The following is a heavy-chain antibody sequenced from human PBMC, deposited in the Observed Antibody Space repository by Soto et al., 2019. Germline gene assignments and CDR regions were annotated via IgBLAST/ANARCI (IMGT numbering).Heavy chain of an antibody. V-gene: IGHV1-46*03. CDR3: ISTLGARFDY. CDR2: INPSIGTT. J-gene: IGHJ4*02. Sequence: ASVKVSCKASGYTFTSYYMNWLRQAPGQGLEWMGIINPSIGTTTYAQKFQGRVTMTSDTSTSSVYMEVSSLRSEDTAVYYCISTLGARFDYWGQGTLVTVSS. D-gene: IGHD1-26*01. CDR1: GYTFTSYY.